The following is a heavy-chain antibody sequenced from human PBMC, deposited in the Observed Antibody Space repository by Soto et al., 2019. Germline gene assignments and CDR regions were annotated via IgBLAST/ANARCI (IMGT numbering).Heavy chain of an antibody. V-gene: IGHV4-30-2*01. CDR2: IYHSGST. Sequence: SETLSLTCAVSGGSISIGGYSWSWIRQPPGKGLEWIGYIYHSGSTYYNPSLKSRVTISVDRSKNQFSLKLSSVTAADTAVYYCALAPTAGWFDPWGQGTLVTVSS. J-gene: IGHJ5*02. D-gene: IGHD4-17*01. CDR1: GGSISIGGYS. CDR3: ALAPTAGWFDP.